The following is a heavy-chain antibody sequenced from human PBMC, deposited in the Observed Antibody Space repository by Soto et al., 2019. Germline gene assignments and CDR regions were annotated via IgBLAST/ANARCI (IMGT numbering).Heavy chain of an antibody. CDR2: IKEDGSEK. CDR3: AKPPINYDSSGYFFDY. V-gene: IGHV3-7*03. Sequence: GGSLRLSCAASGFTFSTYWMSWVRQVPGKGLEWLANIKEDGSEKYYVDSVKGRFTISRDNAKHSLYLQMNSLRADDTAIYYCAKPPINYDSSGYFFDYWGQGTLVTVSS. D-gene: IGHD3-22*01. J-gene: IGHJ4*02. CDR1: GFTFSTYW.